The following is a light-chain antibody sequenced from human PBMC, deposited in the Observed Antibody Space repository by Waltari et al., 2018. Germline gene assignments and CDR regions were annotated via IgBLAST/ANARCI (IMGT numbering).Light chain of an antibody. CDR1: SGHSNYA. V-gene: IGLV4-69*02. Sequence: LVLTQSPSDAASLGSSVKLPCTLRSGHSNYAIAWHQQQPEKGPRYLMKLNSDGSYNKGDGIPDRFSGASSGAERYLTISSLQSEDEADYYCQTWGTGIRVFGGGTKLTVL. J-gene: IGLJ3*02. CDR3: QTWGTGIRV. CDR2: LNSDGSY.